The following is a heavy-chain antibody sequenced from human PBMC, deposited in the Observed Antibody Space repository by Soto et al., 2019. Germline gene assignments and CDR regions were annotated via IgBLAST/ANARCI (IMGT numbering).Heavy chain of an antibody. J-gene: IGHJ4*02. CDR3: VRGYSSSFDY. Sequence: PSQTLSLTCAISGDSVSSISASWNWIRQSPSRGLEWLGRTYYRSKWTNDYAVSVKSRITINPDTSKNQFSLQLSSVTPEGTAMYYCVRGYSSSFDYWGQGTLVTVSS. CDR1: GDSVSSISAS. D-gene: IGHD2-15*01. CDR2: TYYRSKWTN. V-gene: IGHV6-1*01.